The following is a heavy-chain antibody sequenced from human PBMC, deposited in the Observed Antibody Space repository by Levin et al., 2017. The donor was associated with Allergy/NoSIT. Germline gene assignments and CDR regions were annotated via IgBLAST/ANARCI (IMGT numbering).Heavy chain of an antibody. V-gene: IGHV4-39*01. J-gene: IGHJ5*02. CDR1: GGSISSSSYY. CDR2: IYYSGST. CDR3: ARHQAPYYYDSSGYYYGNWFDP. Sequence: SQTLSLTCTVSGGSISSSSYYWGWIRQPPGKGLEWIGSIYYSGSTYYNPSLKSRVTISVDTSKNQFSLKLSSVTAADTAVYYCARHQAPYYYDSSGYYYGNWFDPWGQGTLVTVSS. D-gene: IGHD3-22*01.